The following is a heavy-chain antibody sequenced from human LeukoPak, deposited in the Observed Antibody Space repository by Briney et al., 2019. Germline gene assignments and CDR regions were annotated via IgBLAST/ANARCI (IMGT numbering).Heavy chain of an antibody. CDR2: INPNSGGT. V-gene: IGHV1-2*02. CDR3: AITGIVVVPAAMGFELNWFDP. D-gene: IGHD2-2*01. J-gene: IGHJ5*02. CDR1: GYTFTGYY. Sequence: GASVKVSCKASGYTFTGYYMHWVRQAPGQGLEWMGWINPNSGGTNYAQKFQGRVTMTRDTSISTAYMELSRLRSDDTAVYYCAITGIVVVPAAMGFELNWFDPWGQGTLVTVSS.